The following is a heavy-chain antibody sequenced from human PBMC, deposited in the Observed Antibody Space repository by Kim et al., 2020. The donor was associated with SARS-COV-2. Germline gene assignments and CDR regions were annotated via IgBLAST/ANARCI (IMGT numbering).Heavy chain of an antibody. J-gene: IGHJ4*01. CDR1: GFTFSSYG. V-gene: IGHV3-30*18. Sequence: GGSLRLSCAASGFTFSSYGMHWVRQAPGKGLEWVAVISYDGSNKYYADSVKGRFTISRDNAKNTLYLQMNSLRAEDTAVYYCAKVDQPLFFGYLNFDDLG. CDR3: AKVDQPLFFGYLNFDD. D-gene: IGHD3-3*01. CDR2: ISYDGSNK.